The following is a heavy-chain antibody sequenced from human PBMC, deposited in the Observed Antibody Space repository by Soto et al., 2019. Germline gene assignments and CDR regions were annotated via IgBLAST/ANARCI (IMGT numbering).Heavy chain of an antibody. Sequence: ESGGGAVQPGRSLRLSCAASGFTFSDYAMHWVRQAPGKGLEWVAFISYDGSNNYYADSVKGRFTLSRDNSENTLSLQMNSLRPEDTAVYYCAKAGGYSGYESYDYWGQGTLVTVSS. V-gene: IGHV3-30-3*01. D-gene: IGHD5-12*01. J-gene: IGHJ4*02. CDR1: GFTFSDYA. CDR3: AKAGGYSGYESYDY. CDR2: ISYDGSNN.